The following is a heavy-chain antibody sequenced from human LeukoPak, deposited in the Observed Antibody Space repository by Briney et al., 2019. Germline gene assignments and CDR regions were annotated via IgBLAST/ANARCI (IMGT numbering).Heavy chain of an antibody. CDR1: GFTFNSYW. J-gene: IGHJ4*02. CDR3: ARRPVDVWGSYRLPFDY. CDR2: ISYDGSNK. Sequence: GGSLRLSCAASGFTFNSYWMSWVRQAPGKGLEWVAVISYDGSNKYYADSVKGRFTISRDNSKNTLYLQMNSLRAEDTAVYYCARRPVDVWGSYRLPFDYWGQGTLVTVSS. D-gene: IGHD3-16*02. V-gene: IGHV3-30*03.